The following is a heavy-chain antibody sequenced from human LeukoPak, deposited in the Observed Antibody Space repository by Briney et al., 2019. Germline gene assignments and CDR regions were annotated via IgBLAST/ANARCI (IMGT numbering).Heavy chain of an antibody. V-gene: IGHV4-34*01. CDR1: GGSFSGYY. CDR2: INHSGST. D-gene: IGHD4-23*01. J-gene: IGHJ4*02. CDR3: ARGSWRGNEF. Sequence: KPSETLSLTCAVYGGSFSGYYWSWIRQPPGKGLEWIGEINHSGSTNYNPSLKSRVTISVDTSKNQFSLKLSSVTAADTAVYYCARGSWRGNEFWGQGTLVTVSS.